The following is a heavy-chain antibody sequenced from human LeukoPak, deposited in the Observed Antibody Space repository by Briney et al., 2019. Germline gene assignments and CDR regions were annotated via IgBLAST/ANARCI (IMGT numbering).Heavy chain of an antibody. V-gene: IGHV4-4*09. CDR2: IYTSGST. CDR3: ARHRDYDSSGYYFDYAFDI. D-gene: IGHD3-22*01. J-gene: IGHJ3*02. CDR1: GGSISSYY. Sequence: TSETLSLTCTVSGGSISSYYWSWIRQPPGKGLEWIGYIYTSGSTNYNPSLKSRVTISVDTSKNQFSLKQSSVTAADTAVYYCARHRDYDSSGYYFDYAFDIWGQGTMVTVSS.